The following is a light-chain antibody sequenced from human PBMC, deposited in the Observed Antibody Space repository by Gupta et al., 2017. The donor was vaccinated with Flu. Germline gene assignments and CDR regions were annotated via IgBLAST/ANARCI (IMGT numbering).Light chain of an antibody. CDR2: LGS. CDR3: RQTLQNPFFT. V-gene: IGKV2-28*01. Sequence: DIVMTQSPLSLSVTPGEPASISCRSSQSLLHSHGYSYLDWYLQKPGQSPQLLIYLGSNRDSGVTDRFSGSGSGKDFTLKISRGEAEDVGVYYCRQTLQNPFFTAGPGTKVDIK. CDR1: QSLLHSHGYSY. J-gene: IGKJ3*01.